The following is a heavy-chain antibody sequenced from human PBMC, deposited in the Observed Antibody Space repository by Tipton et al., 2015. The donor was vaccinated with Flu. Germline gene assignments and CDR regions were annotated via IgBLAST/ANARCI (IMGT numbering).Heavy chain of an antibody. CDR3: ARGAYDFWSGYPTHYFDY. J-gene: IGHJ4*02. CDR1: GGSISSGGYY. D-gene: IGHD3-3*01. Sequence: TLSLTCTVSGGSISSGGYYWSWIRQHPGKGLEWIGYIYYSGSTYYNPSLKSRVTISVDTSKNQFSLKLSSVTAADTAVYYCARGAYDFWSGYPTHYFDYGGQGPLVTVSS. V-gene: IGHV4-31*03. CDR2: IYYSGST.